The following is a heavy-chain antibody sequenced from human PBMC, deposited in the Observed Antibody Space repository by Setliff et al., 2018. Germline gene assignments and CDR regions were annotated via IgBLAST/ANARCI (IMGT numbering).Heavy chain of an antibody. CDR1: GFTFRDFY. CDR3: ARAIAAAPDPDY. V-gene: IGHV3-11*04. Sequence: GGSLRLSCAASGFTFRDFYMTWIRQAPGRGREWIAYISTTGDTIFYADSVRGRFTVSRDNAKKSLFLQMNSLRAEDTAVYYCARAIAAAPDPDYWGQGTLVTVSS. CDR2: ISTTGDTI. J-gene: IGHJ4*02. D-gene: IGHD6-13*01.